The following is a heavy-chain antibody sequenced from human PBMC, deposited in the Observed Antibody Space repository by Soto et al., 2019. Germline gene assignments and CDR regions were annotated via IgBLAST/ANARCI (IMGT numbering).Heavy chain of an antibody. Sequence: GGSLRLSCSASGFTFSSYDMHWVRQGTGKGLEWVSAIGTTGDTYYAGSVKGRFTISRENAKNSLYLQMNSLRAGDTAIYFCARAIGPTLFDYWGQATLVTVSS. CDR2: IGTTGDT. J-gene: IGHJ4*02. D-gene: IGHD3-22*01. CDR3: ARAIGPTLFDY. CDR1: GFTFSSYD. V-gene: IGHV3-13*04.